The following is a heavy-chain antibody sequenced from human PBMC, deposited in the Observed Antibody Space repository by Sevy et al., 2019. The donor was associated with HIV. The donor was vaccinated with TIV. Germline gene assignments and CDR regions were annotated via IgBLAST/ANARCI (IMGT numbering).Heavy chain of an antibody. J-gene: IGHJ5*02. CDR1: GFTFSSYV. D-gene: IGHD1-26*01. V-gene: IGHV3-23*01. CDR2: ISGSGGYT. CDR3: TKEGPGGFDP. Sequence: GGSLRLSCAVSGFTFSSYVISWVRQAPGKGLEWVSTISGSGGYTYYADSVKGRFTISRDNSKNTLYLQMNNLRAEDTAVYYCTKEGPGGFDPWGQGTLVTVSS.